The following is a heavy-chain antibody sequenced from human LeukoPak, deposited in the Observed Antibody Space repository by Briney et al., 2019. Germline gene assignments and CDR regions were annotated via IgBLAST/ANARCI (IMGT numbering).Heavy chain of an antibody. CDR1: GFTFSSYA. CDR3: AKEIRGGYFDY. J-gene: IGHJ4*02. Sequence: PWGSLRLSCAASGFTFSSYAMSWVRQAPGKGLEWVSAISCSGGSTYYADSVKGRFTISRDNSKNMQYLQMNSLRAEATAVYYCAKEIRGGYFDYGGQGTLVTVSS. V-gene: IGHV3-23*01. CDR2: ISCSGGST.